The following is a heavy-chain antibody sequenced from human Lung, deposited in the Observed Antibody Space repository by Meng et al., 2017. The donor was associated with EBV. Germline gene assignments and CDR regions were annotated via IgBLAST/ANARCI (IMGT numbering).Heavy chain of an antibody. Sequence: LQLKEPGPRLARPSKPSSLTCSVSGGSNSSGGHYWSCIRQHPEKGLEWIGYIYYSGSTYYKPSLKSRLTISVDTSKNQLSLRLSSVTAADTAVYYCARGLWYYDRGGYFDNWGRGTLVTVSS. CDR2: IYYSGST. CDR1: GGSNSSGGHY. V-gene: IGHV4-31*03. CDR3: ARGLWYYDRGGYFDN. J-gene: IGHJ4*02. D-gene: IGHD3-22*01.